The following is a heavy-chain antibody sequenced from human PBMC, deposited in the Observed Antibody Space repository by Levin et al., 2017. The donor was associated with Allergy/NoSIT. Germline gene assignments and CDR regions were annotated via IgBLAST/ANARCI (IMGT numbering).Heavy chain of an antibody. D-gene: IGHD2-15*01. Sequence: GGSLRLSCAASGFTFSSYGMHWVRQAPGKGLEWVAVVSHDGRNIYYADSVKGRFTISRDNSKNTLYLQMNSLRAEDTAVYYCARDGARCSGGSCHSVLFDYWGQGTLVTVPS. CDR2: VSHDGRNI. CDR1: GFTFSSYG. J-gene: IGHJ4*02. V-gene: IGHV3-30*03. CDR3: ARDGARCSGGSCHSVLFDY.